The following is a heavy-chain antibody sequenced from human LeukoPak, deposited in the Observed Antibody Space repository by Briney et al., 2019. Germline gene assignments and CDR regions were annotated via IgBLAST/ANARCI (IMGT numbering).Heavy chain of an antibody. V-gene: IGHV3-21*04. J-gene: IGHJ4*02. D-gene: IGHD3-9*01. Sequence: GGSLRLSCAASGFTFSSYSMNWVRQAPGKGLEWVSSISSSSSYIYYADSVKGRFTISRDNAKNSLYLQMNSLRAEDTAVYYCAKESLYFDWLAPFDYWGQGTLVTVSS. CDR2: ISSSSSYI. CDR3: AKESLYFDWLAPFDY. CDR1: GFTFSSYS.